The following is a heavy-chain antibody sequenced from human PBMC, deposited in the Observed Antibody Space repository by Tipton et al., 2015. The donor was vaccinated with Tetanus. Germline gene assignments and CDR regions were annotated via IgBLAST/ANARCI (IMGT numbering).Heavy chain of an antibody. V-gene: IGHV4-30-4*01. CDR3: ARNVYTVTNDAFDI. CDR2: IHHSGLA. Sequence: TLSLTCTVSGGSVRSGDYDWNWIRQPPGKGLEWIAFIHHSGLAFSKPSLKSRVSISIDTSQNQFSLRLTSVTAADTAVYFCARNVYTVTNDAFDIWGHGTLVNVSS. CDR1: GGSVRSGDYD. J-gene: IGHJ3*02. D-gene: IGHD4-11*01.